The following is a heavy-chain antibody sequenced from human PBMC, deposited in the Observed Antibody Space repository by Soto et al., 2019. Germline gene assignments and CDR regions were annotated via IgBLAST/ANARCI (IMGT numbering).Heavy chain of an antibody. CDR1: GYTFTSYG. J-gene: IGHJ6*02. CDR3: ARIKNRKYYYDSSGYYFDGMDV. V-gene: IGHV1-18*01. D-gene: IGHD3-22*01. Sequence: VQLVQSGAEVKQPGASVKVSCKASGYTFTSYGISWVRQAPGQGLEWMGWISAYNGNTNYAQKLQGRVTMTTDTSTSTAYMELRSLRSDDTAVYYCARIKNRKYYYDSSGYYFDGMDVWGQGTTVTVSS. CDR2: ISAYNGNT.